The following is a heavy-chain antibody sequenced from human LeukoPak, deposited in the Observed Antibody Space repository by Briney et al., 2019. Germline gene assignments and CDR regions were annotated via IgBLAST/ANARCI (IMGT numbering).Heavy chain of an antibody. V-gene: IGHV3-53*05. CDR2: IYSGGST. J-gene: IGHJ4*02. CDR3: ARGLASSGPDY. CDR1: GFTVSSNY. Sequence: GGSLRLSCAASGFTVSSNYMSWVRQAPGKGLEWVSVIYSGGSTYYADSVKGRFTISRDNSKNTLYLQMNSLRSDDTAVYYCARGLASSGPDYWGQGTLVTVSS. D-gene: IGHD6-19*01.